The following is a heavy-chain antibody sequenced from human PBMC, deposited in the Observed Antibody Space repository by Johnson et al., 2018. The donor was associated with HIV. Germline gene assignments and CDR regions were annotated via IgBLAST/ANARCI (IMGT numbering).Heavy chain of an antibody. D-gene: IGHD2-21*01. CDR1: GFTFSSYA. V-gene: IGHV3-11*04. Sequence: QVQLVESGGGVVQPGRSLRLSCAASGFTFSSYAMSWIRQAPGKGLELLSYISTSGGTLYYADSVKDRFTIFRDNAKSSLYLQMNSLRVEDTAIYYCARRMVVGYHALDFWGQGTVVSVPS. J-gene: IGHJ3*01. CDR2: ISTSGGTL. CDR3: ARRMVVGYHALDF.